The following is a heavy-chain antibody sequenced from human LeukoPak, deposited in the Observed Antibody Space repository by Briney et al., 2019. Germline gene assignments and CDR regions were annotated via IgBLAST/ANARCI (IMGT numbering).Heavy chain of an antibody. D-gene: IGHD2-8*01. Sequence: SETLSLTCTVSGDSTSNFYWNWIRQSPXXGXEWIGNIHYSGSSVYNPSLKSRGTISIDTSRRQFFLKLNSVTAADTAVYFCALAPNSNWFDFWGPGILVTVSS. J-gene: IGHJ5*01. CDR2: IHYSGSS. CDR1: GDSTSNFY. CDR3: ALAPNSNWFDF. V-gene: IGHV4-59*03.